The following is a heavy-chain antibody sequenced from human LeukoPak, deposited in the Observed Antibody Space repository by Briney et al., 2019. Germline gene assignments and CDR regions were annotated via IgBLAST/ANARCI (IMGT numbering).Heavy chain of an antibody. Sequence: SVKVSCKASGGTFSSYAISWVRQAPGQGLEWMGRIIPIFGTANYAQKFQGRVTITTDESTSTAYMELSSLRSEGTAVYYCARDPEPPSSSGPPYNWFDPWGQGTLVTVSS. CDR1: GGTFSSYA. CDR3: ARDPEPPSSSGPPYNWFDP. J-gene: IGHJ5*02. CDR2: IIPIFGTA. V-gene: IGHV1-69*05. D-gene: IGHD6-13*01.